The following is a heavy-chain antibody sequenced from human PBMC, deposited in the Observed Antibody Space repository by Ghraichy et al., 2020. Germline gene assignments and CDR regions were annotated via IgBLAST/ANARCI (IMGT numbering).Heavy chain of an antibody. CDR3: ARLNYYGSGNDDAFDI. Sequence: SQTLSLTCAVYGGSFSGYYWSWIRQPPGKGLEWIGEINHSGSTNYNPSLKSRVTISVDTSKNQFSLKLSSVTAADTAVYYCARLNYYGSGNDDAFDIWGQGTMVTVSS. CDR1: GGSFSGYY. CDR2: INHSGST. V-gene: IGHV4-34*01. J-gene: IGHJ3*02. D-gene: IGHD3-10*01.